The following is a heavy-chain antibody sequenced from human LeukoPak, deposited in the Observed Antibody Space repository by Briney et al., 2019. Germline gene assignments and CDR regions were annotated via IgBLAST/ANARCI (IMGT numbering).Heavy chain of an antibody. Sequence: GGSLRLSCAASRFTFSSYAMHWVRQAPGKGLEGVAVISYDGSNKYYADSVKGRFTISRDNSKNTLYLQMNSLRAEDTAVYYCARDFKQQLANFDYWGQGTLVIVSP. D-gene: IGHD6-13*01. CDR1: RFTFSSYA. J-gene: IGHJ4*02. V-gene: IGHV3-30*04. CDR2: ISYDGSNK. CDR3: ARDFKQQLANFDY.